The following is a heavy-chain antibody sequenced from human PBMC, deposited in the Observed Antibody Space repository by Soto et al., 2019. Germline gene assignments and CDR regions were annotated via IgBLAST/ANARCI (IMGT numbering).Heavy chain of an antibody. CDR2: ISYDESNK. CDR3: ANAGLAVAGSFDY. J-gene: IGHJ4*02. Sequence: QVQLVESGGGVVQPGRSLRLSCAVSGFTFSSYGMHWVRQAPGKGLEWVALISYDESNKFYVDSVKGRFTISRDSSKNPLYLQMNSLRAEDTAVYYCANAGLAVAGSFDYWGQGTLVTVSS. V-gene: IGHV3-30*18. D-gene: IGHD6-19*01. CDR1: GFTFSSYG.